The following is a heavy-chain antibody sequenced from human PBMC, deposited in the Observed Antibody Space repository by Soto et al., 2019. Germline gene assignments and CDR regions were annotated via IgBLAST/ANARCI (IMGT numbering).Heavy chain of an antibody. D-gene: IGHD3-10*01. J-gene: IGHJ6*01. Sequence: QVQVQQSGPGLVKPSETLSLTCTVSSGPSKSHNWGWIRQPPGRGLEWIGYVYDTWSTSYNPSLKSRVTVSGDTSTNRISLTLRFVTAADTAVYYCVRQGIGFLHGLVDVWGQGTKVIVSS. CDR3: VRQGIGFLHGLVDV. CDR2: VYDTWST. CDR1: SGPSKSHN. V-gene: IGHV4-59*08.